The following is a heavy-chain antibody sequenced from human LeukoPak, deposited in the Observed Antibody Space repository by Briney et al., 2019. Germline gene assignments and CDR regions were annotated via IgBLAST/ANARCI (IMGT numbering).Heavy chain of an antibody. Sequence: PSETLSLTCAVYGGSFSGYYWSWIRQPPGKGLEWIGEINHSGSTNYNPSLTSRVTISVDTSKNQFSLKLSSVTAADTAVYYCARVGEGFVTYGDYGRIYFDYWGQGTLVTVSS. CDR2: INHSGST. V-gene: IGHV4-34*01. J-gene: IGHJ4*02. D-gene: IGHD4-17*01. CDR1: GGSFSGYY. CDR3: ARVGEGFVTYGDYGRIYFDY.